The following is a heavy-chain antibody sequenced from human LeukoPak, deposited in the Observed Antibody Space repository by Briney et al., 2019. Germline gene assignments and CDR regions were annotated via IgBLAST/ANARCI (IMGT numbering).Heavy chain of an antibody. Sequence: SETLSLTCAVYGGSFSGYYWSWIRQPPGKGLEWIGEINHSGSTNYNSSLKSRVTISVDTSRNQFSLKLSSVTAADTAVYYCARGQLAIHWGQGTLVTVSS. CDR1: GGSFSGYY. CDR3: ARGQLAIH. D-gene: IGHD6-6*01. V-gene: IGHV4-34*01. CDR2: INHSGST. J-gene: IGHJ4*02.